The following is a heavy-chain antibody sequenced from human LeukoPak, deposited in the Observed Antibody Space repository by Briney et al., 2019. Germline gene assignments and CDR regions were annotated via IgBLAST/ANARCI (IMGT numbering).Heavy chain of an antibody. J-gene: IGHJ3*02. CDR2: ISYDGSNK. CDR3: AMDDPMGAFDI. CDR1: GFTFSSYG. V-gene: IGHV3-30*03. D-gene: IGHD3-3*01. Sequence: HSGRSLRLSCAASGFTFSSYGMHWVRQAPGKGLEWVAVISYDGSNKYYADSVKGRFTISRDNSKNTLYLQMNSLRAEDTAVYYCAMDDPMGAFDIWGQGTMVTVSS.